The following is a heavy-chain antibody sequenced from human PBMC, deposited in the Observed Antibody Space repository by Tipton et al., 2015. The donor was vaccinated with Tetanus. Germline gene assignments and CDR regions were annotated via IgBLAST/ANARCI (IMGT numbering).Heavy chain of an antibody. Sequence: SLRFSCVGSGFMFSSYWMSWVRQAPGKGLEWVANINQDGTQKYHVDSVKGRFTISRDNAKKSLFLQMDSLSVEDTAVYYCARRGRYSYERRSYFFDSWGQGSLVTVSS. CDR2: INQDGTQK. CDR1: GFMFSSYW. J-gene: IGHJ4*02. CDR3: ARRGRYSYERRSYFFDS. D-gene: IGHD3-22*01. V-gene: IGHV3-7*03.